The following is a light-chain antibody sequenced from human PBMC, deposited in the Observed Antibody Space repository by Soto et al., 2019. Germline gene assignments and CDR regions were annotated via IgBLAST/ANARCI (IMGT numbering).Light chain of an antibody. J-gene: IGKJ4*01. CDR3: KQALQNPLT. Sequence: DIVLTQSPLSLSVTPGEPASISCRSSQSLLHSNGNNYLEWYLQKPGQSPQVLIYLASNRASGVPDRFSGSGSGXXXXLKISRVEAEDXGVYYCKQALQNPLTFGGGTKVEIK. CDR1: QSLLHSNGNNY. V-gene: IGKV2-28*01. CDR2: LAS.